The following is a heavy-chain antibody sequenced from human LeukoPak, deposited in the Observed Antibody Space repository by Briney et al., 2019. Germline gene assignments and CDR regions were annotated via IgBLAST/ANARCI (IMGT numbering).Heavy chain of an antibody. CDR3: ASYPQYYDFWSGYSLLDY. J-gene: IGHJ4*02. CDR2: IYHSGST. CDR1: GYSISSGYY. V-gene: IGHV4-38-2*02. D-gene: IGHD3-3*01. Sequence: SETLSLTCTVSGYSISSGYYWGWIRQPPGKGLEWIGSIYHSGSTYYNPSLKSRVTISVDTSKNQFSLKLSSVTAADTAVYYCASYPQYYDFWSGYSLLDYWGQGTLVTVSS.